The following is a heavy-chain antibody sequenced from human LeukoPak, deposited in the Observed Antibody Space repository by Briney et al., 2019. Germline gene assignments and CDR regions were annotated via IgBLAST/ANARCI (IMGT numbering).Heavy chain of an antibody. Sequence: SETLSLTCTVSGGSISSYYWSWIRQPPGKGLEWIGYIYYSGSTNYNPSLKSRVTISVDMSKSQFSLELNSVTAADTAIYYCAREYGDFDYWGQGTLVTVSS. CDR1: GGSISSYY. CDR2: IYYSGST. V-gene: IGHV4-59*12. J-gene: IGHJ4*02. CDR3: AREYGDFDY. D-gene: IGHD4-17*01.